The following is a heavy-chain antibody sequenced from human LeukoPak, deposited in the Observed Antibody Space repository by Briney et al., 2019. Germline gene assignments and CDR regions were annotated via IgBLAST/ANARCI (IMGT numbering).Heavy chain of an antibody. CDR3: AKSQLVGATFALDI. D-gene: IGHD1-26*01. CDR1: GFSFSSYN. V-gene: IGHV3-23*01. CDR2: IKGSGGST. Sequence: GSLRLSCAASGFSFSSYNMNRVRQAPGKGLEWVSAIKGSGGSTFYADSVKGRFTISRDNSKNTLNLQMNSLRAEDTAVYYCAKSQLVGATFALDIWGQGTMVTVSS. J-gene: IGHJ3*02.